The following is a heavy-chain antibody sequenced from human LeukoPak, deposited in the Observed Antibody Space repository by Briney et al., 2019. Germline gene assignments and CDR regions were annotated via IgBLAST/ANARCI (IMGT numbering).Heavy chain of an antibody. CDR1: GYTFTSYY. D-gene: IGHD3-22*01. V-gene: IGHV1-46*01. CDR3: AAPYYYDSSGYIPLDAFDI. Sequence: ASVKVSCKASGYTFTSYYMHWVRQAPGQGLEWMGIINPSGGSTSYAQKFQGRVTITRDMSTSTAYMELSSLRSEDTAVYYCAAPYYYDSSGYIPLDAFDIWGQGTMVTVSS. J-gene: IGHJ3*02. CDR2: INPSGGST.